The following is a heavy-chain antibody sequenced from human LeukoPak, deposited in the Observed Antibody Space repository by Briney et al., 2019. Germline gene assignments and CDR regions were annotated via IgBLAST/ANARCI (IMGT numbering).Heavy chain of an antibody. V-gene: IGHV1-8*01. Sequence: ASVKVSCKASGYTFTSYDINWVRQATGQGLEWMGWMNPNSGNTGYAQKFQGRVTMTRNTSTSTAYMELSSLRSEDTAVYYCARAGGYCGRISCPYYFDYWGQGSLVAVSS. CDR3: ARAGGYCGRISCPYYFDY. CDR1: GYTFTSYD. D-gene: IGHD2-15*01. CDR2: MNPNSGNT. J-gene: IGHJ4*02.